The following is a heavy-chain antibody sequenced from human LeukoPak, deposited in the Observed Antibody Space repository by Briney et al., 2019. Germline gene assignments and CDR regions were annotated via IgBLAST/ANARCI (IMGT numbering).Heavy chain of an antibody. CDR1: GGSNSSYY. V-gene: IGHV4-4*07. D-gene: IGHD3-10*01. Sequence: PSETLSLTCTVSGGSNSSYYWSWIRQPAGKGLEWIGRIYTSGSTNYNPSLKSRVTMSVDTSKNQFSLKLSSETAADTAVYYCAKSNGYGLVDIWGQGTMVTVSS. CDR2: IYTSGST. CDR3: AKSNGYGLVDI. J-gene: IGHJ3*02.